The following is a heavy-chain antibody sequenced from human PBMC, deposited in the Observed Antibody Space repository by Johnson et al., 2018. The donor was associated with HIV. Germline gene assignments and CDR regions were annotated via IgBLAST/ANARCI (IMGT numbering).Heavy chain of an antibody. CDR1: GFTFSSYA. V-gene: IGHV3-30*02. D-gene: IGHD3-16*01. Sequence: VQLVESGGGLVQPGGSLRLSCAASGFTFSSYAMSWVRQAPGKGLEWVAFIRYDGSNKYYADSVKGRFTISRDNSKNTMYLQMNSLRAEDTAVYYCARVGPRSKGGPVDAFDIWGQGTMVTVSS. CDR2: IRYDGSNK. CDR3: ARVGPRSKGGPVDAFDI. J-gene: IGHJ3*02.